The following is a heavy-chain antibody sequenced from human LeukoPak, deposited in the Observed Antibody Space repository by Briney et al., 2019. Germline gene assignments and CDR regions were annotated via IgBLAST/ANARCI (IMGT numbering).Heavy chain of an antibody. CDR2: IYTSGST. J-gene: IGHJ4*02. CDR1: GGSISSYY. CDR3: ARDGSSGWYRYFDY. V-gene: IGHV4-4*07. Sequence: SETLSLTXTVSGGSISSYYWSWIRQPAGKGLEWIGRIYTSGSTNYNPSLKGRVTMSVGTSKNQFSLKLSSVTAADTAVYYCARDGSSGWYRYFDYWGQGTLVTVSS. D-gene: IGHD6-19*01.